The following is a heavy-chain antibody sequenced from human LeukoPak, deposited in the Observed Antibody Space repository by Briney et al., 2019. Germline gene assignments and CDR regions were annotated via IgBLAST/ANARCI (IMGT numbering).Heavy chain of an antibody. V-gene: IGHV3-23*01. CDR3: ATHYSPDY. CDR1: GFSFGDYA. Sequence: GGSLRLSCTASGFSFGDYAMTWVRQAPGKGLEWVSAISGSGGSTYYADSVKGRFTISRDNSKNTLYLQMNSLRAEDTAVYYCATHYSPDYWGQGTLVTVSS. CDR2: ISGSGGST. J-gene: IGHJ4*02. D-gene: IGHD2-15*01.